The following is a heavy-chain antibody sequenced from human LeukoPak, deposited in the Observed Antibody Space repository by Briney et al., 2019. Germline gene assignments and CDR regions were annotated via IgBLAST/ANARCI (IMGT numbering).Heavy chain of an antibody. D-gene: IGHD6-6*01. Sequence: GGSLRLSCAASGFTFSSYWMSWVRQAPGKGLEWVSAISGSGGSTYYADSVKGRFTISRDNSKNTLYLQMNSLRAEDTAVYYCAKGLSYSSSTVYFQHWGQGTLVTVSS. CDR1: GFTFSSYW. V-gene: IGHV3-23*01. CDR2: ISGSGGST. J-gene: IGHJ1*01. CDR3: AKGLSYSSSTVYFQH.